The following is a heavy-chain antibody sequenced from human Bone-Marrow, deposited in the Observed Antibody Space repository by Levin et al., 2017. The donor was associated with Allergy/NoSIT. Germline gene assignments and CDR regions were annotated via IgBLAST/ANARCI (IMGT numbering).Heavy chain of an antibody. Sequence: LSLPCAASGFTFSSFGMNWVRQPPGQGLEWVSYISSSCSTMYYADSVKARFTISRDNAKTSLYLQMNSLSAEDAAVDYCARPGYCSSTSCWTGAIDIWGQGTMVTVSS. CDR3: ARPGYCSSTSCWTGAIDI. CDR1: GFTFSSFG. V-gene: IGHV3-48*01. CDR2: ISSSCSTM. J-gene: IGHJ3*02. D-gene: IGHD2-2*01.